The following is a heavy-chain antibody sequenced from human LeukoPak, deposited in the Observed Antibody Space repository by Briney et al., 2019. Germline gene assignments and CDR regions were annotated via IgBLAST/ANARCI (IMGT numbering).Heavy chain of an antibody. CDR1: GYTFTSYD. CDR2: MNPNSGNT. D-gene: IGHD6-13*01. V-gene: IGHV1-8*01. J-gene: IGHJ5*02. CDR3: ARGNGYSSSWYRGGNWFDP. Sequence: ASVKVSCKASGYTFTSYDINWVRQATGQGLEWMGWMNPNSGNTGYAQKFQGRVTMTRNTSISTAYMELSSLRSEDTAVYYCARGNGYSSSWYRGGNWFDPWGQGTLVTVSS.